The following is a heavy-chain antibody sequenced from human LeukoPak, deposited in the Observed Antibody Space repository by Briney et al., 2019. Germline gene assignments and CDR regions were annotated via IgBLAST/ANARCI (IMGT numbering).Heavy chain of an antibody. CDR1: GGSFTGYV. Sequence: PSETLSLTCRVYGGSFTGYVWSWIPQPPGKGLEWFGDNTDSGTINSNPSLKSRVTISVDTSKNFFSLKLTSVTASDTAVYYFALRGRRWLAWDDFEIWGQGKMVTVSS. J-gene: IGHJ3*02. CDR3: ALRGRRWLAWDDFEI. V-gene: IGHV4-34*01. D-gene: IGHD5-24*01. CDR2: NTDSGTI.